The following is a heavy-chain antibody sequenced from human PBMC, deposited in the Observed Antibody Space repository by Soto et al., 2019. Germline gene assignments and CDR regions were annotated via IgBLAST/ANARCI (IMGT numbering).Heavy chain of an antibody. D-gene: IGHD4-17*01. CDR1: GGSISSYY. V-gene: IGHV4-59*01. CDR2: IYYSGST. Sequence: QVQLQESGPGLVKPSETLSLTCTVSGGSISSYYWSWIRQPPGKGLEWIGYIYYSGSTNYNPSLKSRVTISVDTSKNQFSLQLSSVTAADTAVYYCARDRSFAVTTPWGWFDPWGQGTLVTVSS. J-gene: IGHJ5*02. CDR3: ARDRSFAVTTPWGWFDP.